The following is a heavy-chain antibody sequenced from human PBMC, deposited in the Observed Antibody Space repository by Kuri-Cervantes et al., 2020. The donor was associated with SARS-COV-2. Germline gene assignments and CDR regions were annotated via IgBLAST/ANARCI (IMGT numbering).Heavy chain of an antibody. D-gene: IGHD1-1*01. V-gene: IGHV3-11*06. CDR2: ISSSSSYT. J-gene: IGHJ4*02. Sequence: LSLTCAASGISFSTYAMSWVRQAPGKGLEWVSYISSSSSYTNYADSVKGRFTISRDNAKNMLFLQMNSLRAEDTAVYYCVRDGDHWNFDYWGQGTLVTVSS. CDR1: GISFSTYA. CDR3: VRDGDHWNFDY.